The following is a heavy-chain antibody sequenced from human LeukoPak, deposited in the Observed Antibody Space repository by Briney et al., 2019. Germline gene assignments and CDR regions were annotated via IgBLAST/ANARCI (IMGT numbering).Heavy chain of an antibody. CDR1: GYTFTTYG. V-gene: IGHV1-18*01. J-gene: IGHJ4*02. Sequence: ASVKVSCKASGYTFTTYGISWVRQAPGQGLEWMGWINPYNGDTNYAQKLQGRVTMTTDTSTSTVYMELSSLRSEDTAVYYCARDLGGDTDEYYFDYWGQGTLVTVSS. CDR2: INPYNGDT. CDR3: ARDLGGDTDEYYFDY. D-gene: IGHD5-18*01.